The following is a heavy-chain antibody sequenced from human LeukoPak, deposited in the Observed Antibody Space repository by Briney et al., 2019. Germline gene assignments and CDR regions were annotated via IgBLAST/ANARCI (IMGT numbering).Heavy chain of an antibody. CDR1: GFTFSSYS. CDR2: ISSSSSTI. CDR3: ARDLRFSRPL. V-gene: IGHV3-48*01. D-gene: IGHD3-3*01. Sequence: GGSLRLSCAASGFTFSSYSMNWVRQAPGKGLEWVSYISSSSSTIYYADSVKGRFTISRDNAKNSLYLQMNSLRAEDTAVYYCARDLRFSRPLWGQGTLVTVSS. J-gene: IGHJ4*02.